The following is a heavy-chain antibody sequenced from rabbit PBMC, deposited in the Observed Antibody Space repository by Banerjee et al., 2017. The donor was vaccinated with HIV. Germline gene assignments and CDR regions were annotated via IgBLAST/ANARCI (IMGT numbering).Heavy chain of an antibody. CDR3: ARASYYNYAYFTL. V-gene: IGHV1S45*01. CDR1: GFSFSSSYW. J-gene: IGHJ3*01. D-gene: IGHD6-1*01. Sequence: QEQLEESGGDLVKPEGSLTLTCTASGFSFSSSYWICWVRQAPGKGLEWIACIYAGSSGSTYYASWAKGRFTISKTSSTTVTLQMTSLTAADTATYFCARASYYNYAYFTLWGQGTLVTVS. CDR2: IYAGSSGST.